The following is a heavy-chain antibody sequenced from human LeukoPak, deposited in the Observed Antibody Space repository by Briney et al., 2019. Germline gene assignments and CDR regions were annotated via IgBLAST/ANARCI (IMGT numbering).Heavy chain of an antibody. Sequence: SETLSLTCAVSGGSISSGGYSWSWIRQPPGKGLEWIGYIYHSGSTYYNPSLKSRVTISVDRSKSQFSLKLSSVTAADTAVYYCARLYGDYDYWGQGTLVTVSS. J-gene: IGHJ4*02. CDR3: ARLYGDYDY. CDR2: IYHSGST. V-gene: IGHV4-30-2*01. D-gene: IGHD4-17*01. CDR1: GGSISSGGYS.